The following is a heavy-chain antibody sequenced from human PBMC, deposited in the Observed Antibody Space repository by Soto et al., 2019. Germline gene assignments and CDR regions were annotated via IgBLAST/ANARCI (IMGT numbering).Heavy chain of an antibody. CDR1: GFTVSSNY. CDR2: IYSGGST. Sequence: GGSLRLSCAASGFTVSSNYMSWVRQAPGKGLEWVSVIYSGGSTYYADSVKGRFTISRDNSKNTLYLQMNSLRAEDTAVYYCARPLRWSPYYYYGMDVWGQGTTVTVSS. J-gene: IGHJ6*02. V-gene: IGHV3-53*01. CDR3: ARPLRWSPYYYYGMDV. D-gene: IGHD5-12*01.